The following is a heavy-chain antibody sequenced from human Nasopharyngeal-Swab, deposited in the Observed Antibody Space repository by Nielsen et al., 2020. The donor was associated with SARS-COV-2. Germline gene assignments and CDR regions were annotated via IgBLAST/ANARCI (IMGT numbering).Heavy chain of an antibody. CDR1: GGSISSSSYY. CDR3: ARGRYEYYYDSSGYYSDCYYMDV. J-gene: IGHJ6*03. D-gene: IGHD3-22*01. Sequence: SETLSLTCTVSGGSISSSSYYWGWIRQPPGKGLEWIGSIYYSGSTYYNPSLKSRVTISVDTSKNQFSLKLSSVTAADTAVYYCARGRYEYYYDSSGYYSDCYYMDVWGKGTTVTVSS. CDR2: IYYSGST. V-gene: IGHV4-39*07.